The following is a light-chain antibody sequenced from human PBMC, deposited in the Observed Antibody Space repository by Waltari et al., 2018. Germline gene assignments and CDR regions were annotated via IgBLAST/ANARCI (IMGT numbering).Light chain of an antibody. V-gene: IGLV2-14*03. CDR3: SSYTSTNTYV. CDR2: DVS. CDR1: SSDVGGYNF. J-gene: IGLJ1*01. Sequence: QSALTQPASVSGSPGQSITISCTGTSSDVGGYNFVSWYQQHPGKAPNLLINDVSKWPSGVSNRFSGSKSGNTASLTISGLQAEDEADYYCSSYTSTNTYVFGTGTEVTVL.